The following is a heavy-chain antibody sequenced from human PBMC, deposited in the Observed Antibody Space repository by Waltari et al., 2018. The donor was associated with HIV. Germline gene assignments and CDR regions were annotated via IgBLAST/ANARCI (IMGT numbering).Heavy chain of an antibody. D-gene: IGHD3-10*01. J-gene: IGHJ6*02. V-gene: IGHV3-30*18. Sequence: YGMHWVRQAPGKGLEWVAVISYDGSKKYYADSVKGRFTISRDNSKNTLFLEMNSLRAEDTAVYYCAKDRTYYYGSGNNYYQYYGMDVWGQGTTVTVSS. CDR2: ISYDGSKK. CDR3: AKDRTYYYGSGNNYYQYYGMDV. CDR1: YG.